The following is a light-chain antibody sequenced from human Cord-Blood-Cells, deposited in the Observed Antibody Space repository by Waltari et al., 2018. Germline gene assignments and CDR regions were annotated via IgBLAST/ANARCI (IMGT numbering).Light chain of an antibody. CDR2: WAS. CDR3: QQYYSTPLT. V-gene: IGKV4-1*01. J-gene: IGKJ4*01. CDR1: QSVLYSSNNKNY. Sequence: DLVMTQSPDSLAVSLGERATINCKSSQSVLYSSNNKNYLAWYQQKPGQPPKLLMYWASTRESGVPDRFSGSGSGTDFTLTISSLQAEDVAVYYCQQYYSTPLTFGGGTKVEIK.